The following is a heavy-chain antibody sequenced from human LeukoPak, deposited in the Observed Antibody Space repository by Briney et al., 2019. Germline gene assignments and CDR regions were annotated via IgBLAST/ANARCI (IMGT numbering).Heavy chain of an antibody. V-gene: IGHV1-46*01. CDR1: GYTFTSYY. CDR3: AREVAYCSSTSCYVPGWFDP. D-gene: IGHD2-2*01. Sequence: ASVKVSCKASGYTFTSYYMHWVRQAPGQGLEWMGIINPSGGSTSYAQKFQGRVTMTRDTSTSTVYMELSSLRSEDTAVYYGAREVAYCSSTSCYVPGWFDPWGQGTLVTASS. J-gene: IGHJ5*02. CDR2: INPSGGST.